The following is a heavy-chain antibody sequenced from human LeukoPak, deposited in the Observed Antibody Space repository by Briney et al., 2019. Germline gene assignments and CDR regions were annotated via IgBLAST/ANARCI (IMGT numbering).Heavy chain of an antibody. Sequence: ASVKVSCKASGYTFNNYAMNWVRQTPGQGLEWMGRINTNTGNPTYAQGFTGRFVFSLDISVSTAYLQISSLKAEDTAVYYCARAGGLLYCSDGSCRNWFDPWGQGTLVTVSS. V-gene: IGHV7-4-1*02. CDR1: GYTFNNYA. J-gene: IGHJ5*02. CDR3: ARAGGLLYCSDGSCRNWFDP. D-gene: IGHD2-15*01. CDR2: INTNTGNP.